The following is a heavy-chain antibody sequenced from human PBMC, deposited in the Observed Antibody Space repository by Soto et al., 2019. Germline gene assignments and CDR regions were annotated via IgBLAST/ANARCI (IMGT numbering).Heavy chain of an antibody. CDR2: ISAYNGNT. Sequence: QVQLVQSGAVVKKPGASVKVSCKASGYTFTSYGISWVRQAPGQGLEWMGWISAYNGNTNYAQKLQGRVTMTTDTSTSTAYMELRSLRSDDTAVYYCARDRSIAAAGTYWYFDLWGRCTLVTVSS. V-gene: IGHV1-18*01. CDR1: GYTFTSYG. D-gene: IGHD6-13*01. CDR3: ARDRSIAAAGTYWYFDL. J-gene: IGHJ2*01.